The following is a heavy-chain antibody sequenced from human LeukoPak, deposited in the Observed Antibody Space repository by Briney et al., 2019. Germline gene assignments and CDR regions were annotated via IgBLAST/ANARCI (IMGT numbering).Heavy chain of an antibody. CDR3: AKDKMDSSSSGEGIFDY. Sequence: PGRALLLSCTTHGLPLSNSAINWGPQTRGKGLEWVALISLDGAKIYYADSVEGRFTVSRHNSKNTLFLQMNSLRAEDTAVYYCAKDKMDSSSSGEGIFDYWGQGTLVTVSS. CDR1: GLPLSNSA. D-gene: IGHD6-6*01. CDR2: ISLDGAKI. V-gene: IGHV3-30*07. J-gene: IGHJ4*02.